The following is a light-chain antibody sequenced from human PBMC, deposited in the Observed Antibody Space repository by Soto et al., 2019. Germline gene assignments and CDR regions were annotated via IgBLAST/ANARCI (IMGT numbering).Light chain of an antibody. J-gene: IGKJ4*01. CDR2: RAS. CDR1: QSVLYSSNNKNY. V-gene: IGKV4-1*01. Sequence: DIVMAQSPDSLAVSLGERAAINCKSSQSVLYSSNNKNYLAWYQQKPGQPPKXLSYRASTRESGVPERFSGSGSGTDFALTISSLQAEDVAVYYCQQYYSNPLTFGGGTKVDIK. CDR3: QQYYSNPLT.